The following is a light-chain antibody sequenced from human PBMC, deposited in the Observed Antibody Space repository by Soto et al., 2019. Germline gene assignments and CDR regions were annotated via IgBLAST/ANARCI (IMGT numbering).Light chain of an antibody. CDR1: PAIASF. V-gene: IGKV1-9*01. CDR3: LQDYSYPFT. J-gene: IGKJ2*01. Sequence: IQLTQSPSSLSASVGDRVTITCRATPAIASFLAWYQQKPGTAPKLLIYGATTLQSGVPSRFSGSRSGTDYTLTIGSLQPEDFATYYCLQDYSYPFTFGQGTKLEIK. CDR2: GAT.